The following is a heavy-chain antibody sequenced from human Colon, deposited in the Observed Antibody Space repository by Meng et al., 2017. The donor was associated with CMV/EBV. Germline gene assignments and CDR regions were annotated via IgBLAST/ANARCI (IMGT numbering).Heavy chain of an antibody. CDR3: ARGPASGAFDI. V-gene: IGHV1-2*02. J-gene: IGHJ3*02. Sequence: QVQLARVVAEVKKPAASWNISCKASGYTFTDYYIHWLRQAPGQGFEWMGWINPHIGGTNYAQKFLGRVTMTRDTSISTAYMDLSSLISDDTAVYYCARGPASGAFDIWGQGTMVTVSS. CDR2: INPHIGGT. D-gene: IGHD1-1*01. CDR1: GYTFTDYY.